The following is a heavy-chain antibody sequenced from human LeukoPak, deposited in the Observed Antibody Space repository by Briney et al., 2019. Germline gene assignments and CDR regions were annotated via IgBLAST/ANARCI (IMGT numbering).Heavy chain of an antibody. J-gene: IGHJ4*02. D-gene: IGHD3-16*01. CDR2: TYYRSKWYN. Sequence: PSQTLSLTCAISGDSVSKNSVAWNWIRQSPSRGLERLGRTYYRSKWYNDYAVSVKSRITINPDTSKNQFSLHLKSVTPEDTAVYYCARDWGDGAGYDYWGQGTLVTVSS. V-gene: IGHV6-1*01. CDR1: GDSVSKNSVA. CDR3: ARDWGDGAGYDY.